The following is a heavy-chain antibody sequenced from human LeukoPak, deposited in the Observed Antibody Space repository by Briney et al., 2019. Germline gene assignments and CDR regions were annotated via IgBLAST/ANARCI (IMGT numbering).Heavy chain of an antibody. Sequence: PGGSLRLSCAASGFTFSSYAMSWVRQAPGKGLEWVSAISGSGGSTYYADSVKGRFTISRDNSKNTLYLQMNSLRAEDTAVYYCAKSGLVPAAIRPSYYYYMDVWGKGTTVTVSS. D-gene: IGHD2-2*02. CDR1: GFTFSSYA. CDR2: ISGSGGST. J-gene: IGHJ6*03. V-gene: IGHV3-23*01. CDR3: AKSGLVPAAIRPSYYYYMDV.